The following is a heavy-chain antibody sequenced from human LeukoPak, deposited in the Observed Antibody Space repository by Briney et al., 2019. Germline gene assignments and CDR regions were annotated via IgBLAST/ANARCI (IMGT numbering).Heavy chain of an antibody. V-gene: IGHV1-2*02. CDR2: INPDNGGT. CDR3: TREARVGNWFDP. J-gene: IGHJ5*02. D-gene: IGHD2-2*01. CDR1: GYTFTDYY. Sequence: GASVKVSCRASGYTFTDYYIHWVRQAPGQGLEWMGWINPDNGGTNYAQKFQGRVTMTRDTSIRTVYMDLTRLRSDDTALFYCTREARVGNWFDPWGQGTQVTVSS.